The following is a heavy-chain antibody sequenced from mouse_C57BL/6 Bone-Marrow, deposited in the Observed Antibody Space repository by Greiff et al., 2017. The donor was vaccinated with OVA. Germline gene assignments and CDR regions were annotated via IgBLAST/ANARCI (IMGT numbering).Heavy chain of an antibody. Sequence: VQLKQSVAELVRPGASVKLSCTASGFTFKNTYMHWVKQRPEQGLEWIGRIDPANGNTKYAPKFQGKATITADTSSNTAYLQLSSLTSEDTAIYYCARWYYGHWGQGTTLTVSS. CDR1: GFTFKNTY. D-gene: IGHD1-1*01. CDR3: ARWYYGH. CDR2: IDPANGNT. V-gene: IGHV14-3*01. J-gene: IGHJ2*01.